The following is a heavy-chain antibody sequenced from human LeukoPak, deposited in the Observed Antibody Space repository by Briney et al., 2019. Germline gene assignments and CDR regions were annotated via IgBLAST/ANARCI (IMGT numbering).Heavy chain of an antibody. CDR2: ISSSSGYI. CDR1: GFTFSSYS. D-gene: IGHD3-10*01. V-gene: IGHV3-21*01. Sequence: PGGSLRLSCAASGFTFSSYSMNWVRQAPGKGLEWVSSISSSSGYIFYADSVKGRFTISRDSAKNSLFLQMNSLRAEDTAVYYCARMVRGVIYGEFDYWGQGTLVTVSS. CDR3: ARMVRGVIYGEFDY. J-gene: IGHJ4*02.